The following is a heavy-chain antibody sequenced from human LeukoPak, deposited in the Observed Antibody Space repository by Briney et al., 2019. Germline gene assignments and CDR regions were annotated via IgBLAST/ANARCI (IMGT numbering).Heavy chain of an antibody. CDR3: ASYNSGGWPNYYYYGMDV. Sequence: PSETLSLTCTVSGGSISSYYWSWIRQPPGKGLEWIGYIYYSGSTNYNPSLKSRVTISVDTSKNQFSLKLSSVTAADTAVYYCASYNSGGWPNYYYYGMDVWGQGTTVTVSS. D-gene: IGHD6-19*01. CDR1: GGSISSYY. CDR2: IYYSGST. V-gene: IGHV4-59*01. J-gene: IGHJ6*02.